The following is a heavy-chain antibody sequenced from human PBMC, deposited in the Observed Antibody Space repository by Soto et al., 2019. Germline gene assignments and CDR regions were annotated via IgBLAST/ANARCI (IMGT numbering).Heavy chain of an antibody. CDR1: ALTFSDYW. CDR2: INTDGSGT. Sequence: EVQLVESGGDLVQPGGSLRLSCAASALTFSDYWMHWVRQVPGKGLVWVSRINTDGSGTSYADFVKGRFTISRDNAKNTVFLQMNSLSADDTAVYYCATLQLAGPDYWGQGTLVTVSS. J-gene: IGHJ4*02. D-gene: IGHD6-19*01. CDR3: ATLQLAGPDY. V-gene: IGHV3-74*01.